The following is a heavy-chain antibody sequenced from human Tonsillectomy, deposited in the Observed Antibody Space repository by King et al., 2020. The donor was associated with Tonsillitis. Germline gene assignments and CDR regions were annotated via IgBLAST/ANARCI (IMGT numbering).Heavy chain of an antibody. Sequence: QLVQSGAEVKKPGASVKVSCKASGYTFTDYYMHWVRQAPGQGLEWMGWINPNTGGTNYPQKFQGRVTMTRDTSISTAYMELSGLKSDDAAVYYCARDLREAVPVYFFEYWGQGTLVTVSS. D-gene: IGHD6-19*01. CDR3: ARDLREAVPVYFFEY. CDR2: INPNTGGT. J-gene: IGHJ4*02. V-gene: IGHV1-2*02. CDR1: GYTFTDYY.